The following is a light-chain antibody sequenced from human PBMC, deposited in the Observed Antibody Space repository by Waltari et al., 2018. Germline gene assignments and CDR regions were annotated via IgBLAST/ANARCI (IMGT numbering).Light chain of an antibody. CDR1: SSDVGAYNY. CDR3: SSYRRSNTLV. CDR2: DDS. Sequence: QSALTQPASVSGSPGQSITISCTGTSSDVGAYNYVSWYQQHPGKAPKIMIYDDSNRPSVVSNCFSGSKSGNTASLTISGLQAEDEADYYCSSYRRSNTLVFGGGTKVTVL. J-gene: IGLJ2*01. V-gene: IGLV2-14*03.